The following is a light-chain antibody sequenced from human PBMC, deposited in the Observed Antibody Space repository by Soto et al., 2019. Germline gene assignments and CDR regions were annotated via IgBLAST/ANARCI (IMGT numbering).Light chain of an antibody. J-gene: IGKJ4*01. V-gene: IGKV1-13*02. CDR3: QQFNSYPLT. CDR2: DAS. Sequence: AIQLTQSPSSLPASVGDRVTITCRASQGISSALAWYQQKPGKPPKLLIYDASSLDSGVPSRFSDNGSGTDFTLTISSLQPEDFATYYCQQFNSYPLTFGGGTKVEIK. CDR1: QGISSA.